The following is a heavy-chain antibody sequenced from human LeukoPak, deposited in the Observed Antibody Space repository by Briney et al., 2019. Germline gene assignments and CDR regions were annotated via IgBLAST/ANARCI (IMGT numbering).Heavy chain of an antibody. J-gene: IGHJ6*02. CDR3: ARESLYCSGESCYSYTGVDV. CDR2: INPNSGDT. Sequence: ASVKVSCKASGYTFIDYYIHWVRQAPGQGLEWMGWINPNSGDTNYAQKLQGWVTMTRDTSIDTAYMELSSLRSDDTAIYYCARESLYCSGESCYSYTGVDVWGQGTTVTVSS. V-gene: IGHV1-2*04. D-gene: IGHD2-15*01. CDR1: GYTFIDYY.